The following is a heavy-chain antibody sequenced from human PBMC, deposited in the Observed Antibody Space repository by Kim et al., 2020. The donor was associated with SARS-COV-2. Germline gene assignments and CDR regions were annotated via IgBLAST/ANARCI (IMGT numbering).Heavy chain of an antibody. CDR2: IWYDGSNK. V-gene: IGHV3-33*06. CDR3: AKMAGLAALDY. CDR1: GFTFSSYG. D-gene: IGHD6-13*01. Sequence: GGSLRLSCAASGFTFSSYGMHWVRQAPGKGLEWVAVIWYDGSNKYYADSVKGRFTISRDNSKNTLYLQMNSLRAEDTAVYYCAKMAGLAALDYWGQGTLVTVSS. J-gene: IGHJ4*02.